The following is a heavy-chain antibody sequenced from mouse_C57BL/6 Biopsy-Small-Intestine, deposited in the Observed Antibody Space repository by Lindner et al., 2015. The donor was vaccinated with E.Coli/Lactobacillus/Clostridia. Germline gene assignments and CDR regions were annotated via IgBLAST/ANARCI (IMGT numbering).Heavy chain of an antibody. D-gene: IGHD4-1*01. V-gene: IGHV1-18*01. CDR1: GYIFTDYN. J-gene: IGHJ2*01. CDR3: ARRRGNYLGGGSFDY. Sequence: VQLQESGPELVKPGASVKIPCKASGYIFTDYNLDWVKQSHGKSLEWIGDINCKSGGIIYNQKFKDKATLTVDKSSNTAYMEFRSLTSEDTAVYYCARRRGNYLGGGSFDYWGQGTTLIVSS. CDR2: INCKSGGI.